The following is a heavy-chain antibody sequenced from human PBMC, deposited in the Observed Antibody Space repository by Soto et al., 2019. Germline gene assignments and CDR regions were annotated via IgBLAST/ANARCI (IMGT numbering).Heavy chain of an antibody. D-gene: IGHD3-10*01. CDR1: GYSFTRYW. CDR3: AGGGVRGVITRTRDYYGMDV. V-gene: IGHV5-51*01. J-gene: IGHJ6*02. Sequence: GESLKISCKGSGYSFTRYWIGWVRQMPGKGLEWMGIIYPGDSDTRYSPSFQGQVTISADKSISTAYLQWSSLKASDTAMYYCAGGGVRGVITRTRDYYGMDVWGQGTTVTVS. CDR2: IYPGDSDT.